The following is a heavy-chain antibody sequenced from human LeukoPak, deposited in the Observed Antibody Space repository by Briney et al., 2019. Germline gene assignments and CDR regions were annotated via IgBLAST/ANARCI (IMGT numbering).Heavy chain of an antibody. CDR3: AREVPAASGDYFDY. Sequence: ASVKVSCKASGYTFTSYGISWVRQAPGQGLEWMGGIIPIFGTANYAQKFQGRVTITADESTSTAYMELSSLRSEDTAVHYCAREVPAASGDYFDYWGQGTLVTVSS. V-gene: IGHV1-69*13. CDR2: IIPIFGTA. D-gene: IGHD2-2*01. J-gene: IGHJ4*02. CDR1: GYTFTSYG.